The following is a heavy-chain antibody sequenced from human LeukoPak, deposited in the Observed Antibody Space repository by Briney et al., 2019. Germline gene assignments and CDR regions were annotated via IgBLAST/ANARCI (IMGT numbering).Heavy chain of an antibody. CDR2: ISYDGRNK. V-gene: IGHV3-30-3*01. J-gene: IGHJ4*02. Sequence: AVISYDGRNKYYADSVKGRFTISRDNSKNTLYLQMNSLRAEDTAVYYCARQGIVARTFDYWGQGTLVTVSS. D-gene: IGHD6-6*01. CDR3: ARQGIVARTFDY.